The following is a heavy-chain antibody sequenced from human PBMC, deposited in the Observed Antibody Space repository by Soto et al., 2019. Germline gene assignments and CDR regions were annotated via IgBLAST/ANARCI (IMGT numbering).Heavy chain of an antibody. Sequence: GASVKVSCKASGYTFTGCYMHCVRQAPGQGLEWMGWINPNSGGTNYAQKFQGWVTMTRDTSISTAYMELSRLRSDDTAVHYCARGGCSGGSCYVDYYYGMDVWGQGTTVTVSS. CDR2: INPNSGGT. D-gene: IGHD2-15*01. CDR3: ARGGCSGGSCYVDYYYGMDV. J-gene: IGHJ6*02. CDR1: GYTFTGCY. V-gene: IGHV1-2*04.